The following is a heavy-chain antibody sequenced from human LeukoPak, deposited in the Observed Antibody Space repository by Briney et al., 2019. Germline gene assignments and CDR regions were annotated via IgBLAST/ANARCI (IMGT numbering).Heavy chain of an antibody. V-gene: IGHV3-23*01. CDR3: AKGVRQDLLHLDY. CDR2: ISGNGAKI. CDR1: GFTLSNYA. D-gene: IGHD2-15*01. J-gene: IGHJ4*02. Sequence: GGSLRLSCEASGFTLSNYAMTWVRQAPGRGLECVSGISGNGAKIYYADPVKGRFTISRDNSKNTVYLQMNGLRAEDTAVYYCAKGVRQDLLHLDYWGQGTLVTVSS.